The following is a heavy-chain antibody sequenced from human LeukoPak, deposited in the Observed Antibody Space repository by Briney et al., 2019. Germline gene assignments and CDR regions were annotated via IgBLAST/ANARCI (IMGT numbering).Heavy chain of an antibody. J-gene: IGHJ4*02. V-gene: IGHV3-23*01. Sequence: SAISGSGGSTYYADSVKGRFTISRDNSKNTLYLQMNSLRAEDTAVYYCAKVYWNYRGFDYWGQGTLVTVSS. D-gene: IGHD1-7*01. CDR3: AKVYWNYRGFDY. CDR2: ISGSGGST.